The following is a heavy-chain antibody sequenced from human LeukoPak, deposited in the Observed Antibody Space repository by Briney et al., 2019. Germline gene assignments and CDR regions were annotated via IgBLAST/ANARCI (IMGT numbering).Heavy chain of an antibody. V-gene: IGHV3-21*01. J-gene: IGHJ4*02. Sequence: PGGSLRLSCAASGFTFSSYSMNWVRQAPGEGLEWVSSISSSSSYIYYADSVKGRFTISRDNAKNSLYLQMNSLRAEDTAVYYCARDGGVYSGSYTYWGQGTLVTVSS. CDR2: ISSSSSYI. CDR1: GFTFSSYS. CDR3: ARDGGVYSGSYTY. D-gene: IGHD1-26*01.